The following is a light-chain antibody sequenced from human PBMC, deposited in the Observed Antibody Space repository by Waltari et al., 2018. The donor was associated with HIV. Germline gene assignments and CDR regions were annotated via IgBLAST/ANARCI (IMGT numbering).Light chain of an antibody. CDR2: EVT. J-gene: IGLJ2*01. V-gene: IGLV2-14*01. Sequence: QSALTQPASVSGSLGQSITIACTGTSSDVGGYNYVSWYQHPPGNPPKLMIYEVTNRPSGVSNRFSGSKSGNTASLTISGLQAEDESDYYCTSYTSSSTLVVFGGGTNLTVL. CDR3: TSYTSSSTLVV. CDR1: SSDVGGYNY.